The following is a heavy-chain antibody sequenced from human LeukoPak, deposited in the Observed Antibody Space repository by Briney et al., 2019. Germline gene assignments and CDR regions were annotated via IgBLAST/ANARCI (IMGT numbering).Heavy chain of an antibody. CDR3: VKDIQLST. D-gene: IGHD5-24*01. Sequence: GGSLRLSCAASGFTFDDYGMSWVRQVPGKGLEWVTSISPSGGSTYYADSVKGRFTISRDNSNHTLSLQMNSLRVEDTAIYYCVKDIQLSTWGLGTMVTVSS. V-gene: IGHV3-23*01. CDR2: ISPSGGST. J-gene: IGHJ3*01. CDR1: GFTFDDYG.